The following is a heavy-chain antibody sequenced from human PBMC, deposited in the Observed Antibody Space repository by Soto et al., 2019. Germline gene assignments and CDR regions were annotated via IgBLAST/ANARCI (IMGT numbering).Heavy chain of an antibody. CDR3: ARDQRRDYDLGSAYSRGLDY. Sequence: VPSKALAHTFTPYLVHWVRQAPGQRLEWMGWINAAKSNTKTSQKLQGRVTITRDTTATTAYMELCSLKPEDTAVYYCARDQRRDYDLGSAYSRGLDYWGQGTQVTVSS. V-gene: IGHV1-3*01. CDR2: INAAKSNT. D-gene: IGHD3-3*01. CDR1: AHTFTPYL. J-gene: IGHJ4*02.